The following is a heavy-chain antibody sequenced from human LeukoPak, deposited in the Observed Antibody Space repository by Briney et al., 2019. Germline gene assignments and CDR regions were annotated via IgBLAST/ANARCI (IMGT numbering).Heavy chain of an antibody. V-gene: IGHV3-23*01. CDR3: ARGSYGDFDY. CDR2: ISGSGGSA. D-gene: IGHD4-17*01. Sequence: PGGSLRLSCAASGFTFSSYAMSWVRQAPGKGLEWVSLISGSGGSAYYADSVKGRFTISRDNAKNSLYLQMNSLRAEDTAVYYCARGSYGDFDYWGQGTLVTVSS. J-gene: IGHJ4*02. CDR1: GFTFSSYA.